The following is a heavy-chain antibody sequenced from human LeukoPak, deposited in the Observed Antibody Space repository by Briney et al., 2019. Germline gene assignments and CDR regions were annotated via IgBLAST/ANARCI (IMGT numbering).Heavy chain of an antibody. CDR2: INPSGGST. CDR1: GYTFTTYY. J-gene: IGHJ4*02. CDR3: ARATGITGTGNDY. Sequence: ASVKVSCKASGYTFTTYYLHWVRQAPGQGLEWMGIINPSGGSTSYAQKFQGRVTMTRDMSTSTVYMELSSLGSEDTAVYYCARATGITGTGNDYWGQGTLVTVSS. V-gene: IGHV1-46*01. D-gene: IGHD1-20*01.